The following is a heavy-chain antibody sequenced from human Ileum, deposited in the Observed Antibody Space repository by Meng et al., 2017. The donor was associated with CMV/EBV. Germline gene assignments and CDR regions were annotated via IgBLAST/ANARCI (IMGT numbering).Heavy chain of an antibody. J-gene: IGHJ4*02. CDR3: ARPFTVASTFPF. V-gene: IGHV3-74*01. CDR1: GFTFRDYW. D-gene: IGHD3-10*01. CDR2: INNDGNTA. Sequence: GESLKISCAASGFTFRDYWMPWVRQSPGKGLVWVTRINNDGNTADYADSVKGRFTISRDNTKNTLYLQMNSLRAEDTAFYYCARPFTVASTFPFWGQGTLVTVSS.